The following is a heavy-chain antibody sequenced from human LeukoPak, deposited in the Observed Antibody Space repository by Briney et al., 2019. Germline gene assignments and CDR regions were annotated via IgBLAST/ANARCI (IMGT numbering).Heavy chain of an antibody. J-gene: IGHJ3*02. CDR3: ASYKDDAFDI. D-gene: IGHD3-10*01. Sequence: PSETLSLTCTVSGGSISSYYWSWIRQPPGKGLEWIGYIYYSGSTNYNPSLKSRVTISVDTSKNQFSLKLSSVTAADTAVHYCASYKDDAFDIWGQGTMVTVSS. CDR2: IYYSGST. V-gene: IGHV4-59*01. CDR1: GGSISSYY.